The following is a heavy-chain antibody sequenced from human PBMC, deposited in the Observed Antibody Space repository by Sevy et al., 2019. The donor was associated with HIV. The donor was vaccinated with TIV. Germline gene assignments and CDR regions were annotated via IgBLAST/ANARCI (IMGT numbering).Heavy chain of an antibody. CDR1: GFTFSSYA. CDR2: ISGSGGST. D-gene: IGHD3-22*01. CDR3: AKDSWGDPYYYDSSGQDAFDI. Sequence: GGSLGLSCAASGFTFSSYAMSWVRQAPGKGLEWVSAISGSGGSTYYADSVKGRFTISRDNSKNTLYLQMNSLRAEDTAVYYCAKDSWGDPYYYDSSGQDAFDIWGQGTMVTVSS. V-gene: IGHV3-23*01. J-gene: IGHJ3*02.